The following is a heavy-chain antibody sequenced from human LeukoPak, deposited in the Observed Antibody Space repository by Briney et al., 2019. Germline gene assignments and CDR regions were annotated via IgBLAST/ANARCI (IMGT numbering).Heavy chain of an antibody. D-gene: IGHD3-22*01. CDR1: GDSVSSNSAA. CDR3: ARDRTYYYDSSRHWYFDL. V-gene: IGHV6-1*01. CDR2: TYYRSKWYN. Sequence: PSQTLSLTCAISGDSVSSNSAAWNWIRQSPSRGLEWLGRTYYRSKWYNDYAVSVKSRITINPDTSKNQFSLQLNSVTPEDTAVYYCARDRTYYYDSSRHWYFDLWGRGTLDTVSS. J-gene: IGHJ2*01.